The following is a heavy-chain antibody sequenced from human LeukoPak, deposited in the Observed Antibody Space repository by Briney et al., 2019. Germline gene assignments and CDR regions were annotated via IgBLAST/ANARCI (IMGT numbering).Heavy chain of an antibody. J-gene: IGHJ4*02. CDR2: LSGSGDNT. CDR1: GFTFSTYA. V-gene: IGHV3-23*01. Sequence: GGSLRLSCAASGFTFSTYAMSWVRQAPGGGLEWVSSLSGSGDNTNYADSVKGRFTISRDNSKNTLYLQMTTLRGEDTAIYYCAKHVYGGNLLPETWGQGTLVTVSS. CDR3: AKHVYGGNLLPET. D-gene: IGHD4-23*01.